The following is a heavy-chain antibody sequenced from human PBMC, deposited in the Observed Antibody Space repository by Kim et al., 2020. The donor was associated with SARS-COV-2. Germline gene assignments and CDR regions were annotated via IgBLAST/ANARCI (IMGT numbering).Heavy chain of an antibody. V-gene: IGHV3-11*06. CDR1: GFTFSDYY. D-gene: IGHD3-10*01. Sequence: GGSLRLSCAASGFTFSDYYMSWIRQAPGKGLEWVSYISSSSSYTNYADSVKGRFTISRDNAKNSLYLQMNSLRAEDTAVYYCALVRGVDGMDVWGQGTTVTVSS. J-gene: IGHJ6*02. CDR2: ISSSSSYT. CDR3: ALVRGVDGMDV.